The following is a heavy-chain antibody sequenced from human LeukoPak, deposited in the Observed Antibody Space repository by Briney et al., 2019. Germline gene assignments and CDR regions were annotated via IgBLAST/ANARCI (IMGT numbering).Heavy chain of an antibody. D-gene: IGHD6-19*01. Sequence: SETLSLTCAVYGGSFSGYYWSWIRQPPGKGLEWIGEINHSGSTNYNPSLKSRVTISVDTSKNQFSLKLSSVTAADTAVYYCASHSSGAGAYYFDYWGQGTLVTVSS. J-gene: IGHJ4*02. V-gene: IGHV4-34*01. CDR3: ASHSSGAGAYYFDY. CDR2: INHSGST. CDR1: GGSFSGYY.